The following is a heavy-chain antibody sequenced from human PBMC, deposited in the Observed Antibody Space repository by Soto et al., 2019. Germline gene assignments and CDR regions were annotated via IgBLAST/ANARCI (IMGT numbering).Heavy chain of an antibody. J-gene: IGHJ3*01. V-gene: IGHV3-23*01. Sequence: EVQLLASGGGLVQPGGSLRLSCAASGFTFSSYAMSWVRQAPGKGLQWVSSISGSGGNTNYADSVKGRFTISRDNSKNTLYLQTNSLRAEDTAVYYCARAGYSYGYGTTIPKDAFDVWGQGTMVTVSS. CDR2: ISGSGGNT. CDR1: GFTFSSYA. CDR3: ARAGYSYGYGTTIPKDAFDV. D-gene: IGHD5-18*01.